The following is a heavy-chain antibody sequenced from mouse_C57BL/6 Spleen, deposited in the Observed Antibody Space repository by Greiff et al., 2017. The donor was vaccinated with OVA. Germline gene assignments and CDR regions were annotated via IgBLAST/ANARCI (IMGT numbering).Heavy chain of an antibody. V-gene: IGHV1-64*01. Sequence: VQLQQPGAELVKPGASVKLSCKASGYTFTSYWMHWVKQRPGQGLEWIGMIHPNSGSTNYNEKFKSKATLTVDKSSSTAYMQLSSLTSEDSAVYYCARRGGYGNYYYAMDYWGQGTTLTVSS. J-gene: IGHJ4*01. CDR1: GYTFTSYW. CDR3: ARRGGYGNYYYAMDY. D-gene: IGHD2-10*02. CDR2: IHPNSGST.